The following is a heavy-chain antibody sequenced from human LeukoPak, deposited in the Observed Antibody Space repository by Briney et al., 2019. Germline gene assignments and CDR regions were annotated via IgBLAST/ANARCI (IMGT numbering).Heavy chain of an antibody. J-gene: IGHJ4*02. CDR2: INYRRST. Sequence: SETLSLTCTVSGGSISNSDYYWGWIRPPPGKGLEWIGSINYRRSTYYNPSLESRVTISVDTSNNQFSLRMSSVTAADTAVYYCAKTRARGQVDPGTSGYINYWGQGTLVSVSS. D-gene: IGHD2-8*01. CDR3: AKTRARGQVDPGTSGYINY. V-gene: IGHV4-39*01. CDR1: GGSISNSDYY.